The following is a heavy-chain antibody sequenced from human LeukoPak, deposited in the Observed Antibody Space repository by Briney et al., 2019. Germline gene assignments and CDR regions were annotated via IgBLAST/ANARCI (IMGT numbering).Heavy chain of an antibody. CDR3: ARGRLQLWSYFDF. V-gene: IGHV4-59*11. J-gene: IGHJ4*02. CDR2: VSQSGTT. Sequence: PPETLSLTCSVSTGSLSGHYWNWIRQAPGKGLEWIGYVSQSGTTNYNPSLKSRVTISADTSRNRFSLNLKPVTAADTAVYFCARGRLQLWSYFDFWGQGSLVSVSS. D-gene: IGHD1-1*01. CDR1: TGSLSGHY.